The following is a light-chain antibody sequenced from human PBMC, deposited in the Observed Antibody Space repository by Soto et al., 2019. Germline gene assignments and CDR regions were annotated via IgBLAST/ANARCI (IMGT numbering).Light chain of an antibody. CDR3: AAWDDSLNGVV. Sequence: QAVVTQPPSASGTPGQTIAISCSGGSSKIGSHTVNWYQHLPGTAPRLLIYSNTQRPSGVPDRFSGSKSGTSASLAISGLQSEYEGDYYCAAWDDSLNGVVFGGGTKLTVL. J-gene: IGLJ2*01. CDR2: SNT. CDR1: SSKIGSHT. V-gene: IGLV1-44*01.